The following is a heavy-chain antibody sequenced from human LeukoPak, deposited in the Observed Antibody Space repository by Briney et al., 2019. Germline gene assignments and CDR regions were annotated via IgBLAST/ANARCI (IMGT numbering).Heavy chain of an antibody. CDR3: ATAPTEDGDGSSPGY. CDR1: RFTFRDHF. V-gene: IGHV3-11*04. CDR2: ISSSGSDT. D-gene: IGHD4-17*01. J-gene: IGHJ4*02. Sequence: GGSLRLSCAASRFTFRDHFMSWIRQPPGQGLEYVSYISSSGSDTYYSDSVKGRFTVSRDNAKNLLFLQMNSLRAEDTAVYYCATAPTEDGDGSSPGYWGQGTLVTVSS.